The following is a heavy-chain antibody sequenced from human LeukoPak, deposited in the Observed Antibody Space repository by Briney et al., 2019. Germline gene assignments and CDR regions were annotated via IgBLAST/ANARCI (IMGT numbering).Heavy chain of an antibody. CDR1: GGSISSYY. V-gene: IGHV4-4*07. Sequence: SETLSLTCTVSGGSISSYYWSWIRQPAGKGLEWIGRIYTSGSTNYNPSLKSRVTMSVDTSKNQFSLKLSSVTAADTAVYYCARDLYYDSSGYHFQYYFDYWGQGTLVTVSS. D-gene: IGHD3-22*01. J-gene: IGHJ4*02. CDR2: IYTSGST. CDR3: ARDLYYDSSGYHFQYYFDY.